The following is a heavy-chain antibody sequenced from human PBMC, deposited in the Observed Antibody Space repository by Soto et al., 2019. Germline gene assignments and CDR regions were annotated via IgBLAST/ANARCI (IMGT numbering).Heavy chain of an antibody. J-gene: IGHJ5*02. Sequence: SETLSLTCTVSCGSISSGGYYWSWIRQHPGKGLEWIGYIYYSGSTYYNPSLKSRVTISVDTSKNQFSLKLSSVTAADTAVYYCARGRYSNYWFDPWGQGTLVTVSS. V-gene: IGHV4-31*03. CDR1: CGSISSGGYY. D-gene: IGHD4-4*01. CDR2: IYYSGST. CDR3: ARGRYSNYWFDP.